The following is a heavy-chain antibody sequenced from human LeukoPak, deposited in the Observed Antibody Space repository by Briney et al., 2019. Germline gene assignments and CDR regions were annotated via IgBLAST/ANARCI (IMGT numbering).Heavy chain of an antibody. J-gene: IGHJ3*02. CDR2: ISYDGSNK. D-gene: IGHD6-13*01. CDR3: ARDLDSSSWYSGAFDI. CDR1: VFTFSSYA. V-gene: IGHV3-30-3*01. Sequence: GGSLRLSRAASVFTFSSYAMHWVRQAPGKGLEWVAVISYDGSNKYYADSVKGRFTISRDNSKNTLYLQMNSLRAEDTAVYYCARDLDSSSWYSGAFDIWGQGTMVTVSS.